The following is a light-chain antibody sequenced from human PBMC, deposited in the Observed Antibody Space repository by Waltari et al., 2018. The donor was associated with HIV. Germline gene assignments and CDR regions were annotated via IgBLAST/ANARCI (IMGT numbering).Light chain of an antibody. Sequence: QSVVPQPPSVSGPPGQTVTISCSGSTSNIGLKPVNWYQHLPGTAPKRLIYGNYQRPSGVPDRFSASKSGTSASLAISGLQSEDEADYYCASWDASLNGWVFGGGTKLTVL. CDR1: TSNIGLKP. CDR3: ASWDASLNGWV. CDR2: GNY. J-gene: IGLJ3*02. V-gene: IGLV1-44*01.